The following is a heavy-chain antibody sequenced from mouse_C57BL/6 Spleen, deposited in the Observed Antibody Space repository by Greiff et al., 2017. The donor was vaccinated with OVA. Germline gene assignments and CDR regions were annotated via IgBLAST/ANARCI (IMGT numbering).Heavy chain of an antibody. J-gene: IGHJ4*01. CDR2: IDPENGDT. Sequence: EVQLQESGAELVRPGASVKLSCTASGFNIKDDYMHWVKQRPEQGLEWIGWIDPENGDTEYASKFQGKATITADTSSNTAYLQLSSLTSEDTAVYYCTRFHYSDAMDYWGQGTSVTVSS. CDR3: TRFHYSDAMDY. CDR1: GFNIKDDY. V-gene: IGHV14-4*01. D-gene: IGHD2-12*01.